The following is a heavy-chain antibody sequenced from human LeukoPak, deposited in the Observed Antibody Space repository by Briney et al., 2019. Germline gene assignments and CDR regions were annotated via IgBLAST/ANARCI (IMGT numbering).Heavy chain of an antibody. CDR2: IYTSGRT. V-gene: IGHV4-4*07. J-gene: IGHJ4*02. D-gene: IGHD5-18*01. Sequence: SETLSLTCTVSGGSISSYYWSWIRQPAGKGLEWIGRIYTSGRTNYNPSLKSRVTMSVDTSKNQFSLKLNSVTAADTAVYYCARDGYSYGSFDYWGQGTLVTVSS. CDR3: ARDGYSYGSFDY. CDR1: GGSISSYY.